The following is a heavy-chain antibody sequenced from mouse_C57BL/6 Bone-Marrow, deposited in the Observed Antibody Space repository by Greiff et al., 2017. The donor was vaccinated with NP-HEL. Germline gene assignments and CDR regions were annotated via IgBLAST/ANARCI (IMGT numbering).Heavy chain of an antibody. CDR2: IRLKSDNSAT. CDR3: TGYYYGSSYDFDY. D-gene: IGHD1-1*01. V-gene: IGHV6-3*01. Sequence: EVQLQESGGGLVQPGGSMKLSCVASGFTFSNYWMNWVRQSPEKGLEWVAQIRLKSDNSATHYEESVKGRFTISRDYSKSGVYRQMSNVKAEDTGIYYCTGYYYGSSYDFDYWGQGTTLTVSS. CDR1: GFTFSNYW. J-gene: IGHJ2*01.